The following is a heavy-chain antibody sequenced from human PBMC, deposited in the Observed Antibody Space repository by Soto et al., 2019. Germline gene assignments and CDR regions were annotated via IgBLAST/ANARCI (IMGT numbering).Heavy chain of an antibody. CDR1: GFSFSDYY. CDR2: ISSSSTTI. Sequence: GGSLRLSCAASGFSFSDYYMSWIRQAPGKGLEWVSYISSSSTTIYYADSVKGRFTVSRDNAKSSLYLQMNSLRDEDTAVYYCSKGGNSGYDSDYWGQGTLVTVSS. CDR3: SKGGNSGYDSDY. D-gene: IGHD5-12*01. J-gene: IGHJ4*02. V-gene: IGHV3-11*04.